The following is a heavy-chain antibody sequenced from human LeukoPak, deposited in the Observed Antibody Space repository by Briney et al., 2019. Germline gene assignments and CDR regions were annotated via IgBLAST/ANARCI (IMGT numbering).Heavy chain of an antibody. CDR2: ISGSGSTI. CDR3: ARVLSAEHYYYYYYMDV. D-gene: IGHD1-26*01. V-gene: IGHV3-11*01. J-gene: IGHJ6*03. Sequence: GGSLRLSCAASGFTFSDYYMSWIRQAPGKGLEWVSYISGSGSTIYYADSVKGRFTISRDNAKNSLYLQMNSLRAEDTAVYYCARVLSAEHYYYYYYMDVWGKGTTVTVSS. CDR1: GFTFSDYY.